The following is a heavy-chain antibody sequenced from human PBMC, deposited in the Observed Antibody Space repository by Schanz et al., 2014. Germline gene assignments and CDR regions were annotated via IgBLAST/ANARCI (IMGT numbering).Heavy chain of an antibody. CDR3: AREDCSATSCYFRY. CDR2: ISGSGGST. D-gene: IGHD2-21*01. V-gene: IGHV3-23*01. J-gene: IGHJ4*02. Sequence: EVQLLESGGGLVQPGGSLRLSCAASGFTFRNYGMSWVRQAPGQGLEWVSAISGSGGSTYYADSVKGRFTISRDNSKNTVYLQMNTLRAEDTAVYYCAREDCSATSCYFRYWGQGTLVTVSS. CDR1: GFTFRNYG.